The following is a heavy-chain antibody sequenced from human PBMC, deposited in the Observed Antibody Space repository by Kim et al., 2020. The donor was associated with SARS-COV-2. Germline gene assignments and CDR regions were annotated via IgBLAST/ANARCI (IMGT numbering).Heavy chain of an antibody. V-gene: IGHV4-39*01. CDR2: IYYSGST. J-gene: IGHJ5*02. Sequence: SETLSLTCTVSGGSISSSSYYWGWIRQPPGKGLEWIGSIYYSGSTYYNPSLKSRVTISVDTSKNQFSLKLSSVTAADTAVYYCARQAGRVDPWGQGTLVTVSS. CDR3: ARQAGRVDP. CDR1: GGSISSSSYY. D-gene: IGHD6-25*01.